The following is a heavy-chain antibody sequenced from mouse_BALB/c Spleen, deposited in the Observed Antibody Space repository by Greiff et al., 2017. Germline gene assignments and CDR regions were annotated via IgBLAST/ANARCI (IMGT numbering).Heavy chain of an antibody. Sequence: EVQLVESGPELVKPGASVKMSCKASGYTFTSYVMHWVKQKPGQGLEWIGYINPYNDGTKYNEKFKGKATLTSDKSSSTAYMELSSLTSEDSAVYYCARGAYGSSPDYWGQGTTLTVSS. D-gene: IGHD1-1*01. CDR3: ARGAYGSSPDY. CDR1: GYTFTSYV. V-gene: IGHV1-14*01. J-gene: IGHJ2*01. CDR2: INPYNDGT.